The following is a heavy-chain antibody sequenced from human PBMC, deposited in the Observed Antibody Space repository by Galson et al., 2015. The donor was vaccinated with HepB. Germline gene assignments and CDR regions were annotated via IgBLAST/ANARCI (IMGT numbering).Heavy chain of an antibody. CDR3: TTFLEMTTVQY. Sequence: SLRLSCAASGFTFRNAWMSWVRQAPGKGLEWVGRIKKKSEGGITDYAAPVKGRFTISRDDSKNTLYLEMNSLKTEDTALYYCTTFLEMTTVQYWGQGTLVTVSS. D-gene: IGHD4-11*01. CDR2: IKKKSEGGIT. V-gene: IGHV3-15*01. J-gene: IGHJ4*02. CDR1: GFTFRNAW.